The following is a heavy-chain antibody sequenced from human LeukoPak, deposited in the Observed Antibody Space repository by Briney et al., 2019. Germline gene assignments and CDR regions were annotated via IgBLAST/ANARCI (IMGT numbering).Heavy chain of an antibody. Sequence: EASVRVSCKASGYSFAGYHIHWLLQAPGQGFEWMGWVNPSSGGTLYAQKFQGRVTMTRDTSINTAHMELSSLTSDDTAVYYCAKDLRSWRYHDTWTGSYYYYYMDVWGTGTTVTVSS. CDR1: GYSFAGYH. D-gene: IGHD3/OR15-3a*01. J-gene: IGHJ6*03. V-gene: IGHV1-2*02. CDR2: VNPSSGGT. CDR3: AKDLRSWRYHDTWTGSYYYYYMDV.